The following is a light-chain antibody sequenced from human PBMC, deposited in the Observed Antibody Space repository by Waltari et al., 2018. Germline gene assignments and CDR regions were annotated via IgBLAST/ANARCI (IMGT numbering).Light chain of an antibody. CDR3: STWDDSLRGSV. Sequence: SVVTQPPSASGAPGQRVTISCSGSTSNIGRNSVSWYQHVPGTAPKVLIYGDNQRPSGVPDRFSGSKSGTSASLAISGLQSEDEADYYCSTWDDSLRGSVFGGGTKLTVL. V-gene: IGLV1-44*01. CDR2: GDN. J-gene: IGLJ3*02. CDR1: TSNIGRNS.